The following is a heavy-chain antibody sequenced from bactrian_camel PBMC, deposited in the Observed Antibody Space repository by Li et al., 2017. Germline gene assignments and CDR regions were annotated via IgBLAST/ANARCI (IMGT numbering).Heavy chain of an antibody. CDR3: VRGGWDY. V-gene: IGHV3S1*01. CDR1: GYDNSRGC. D-gene: IGHD1*01. J-gene: IGHJ4*01. CDR2: IRDGGAS. Sequence: HVQLVESGGGSVQAGGSLRLSCDASGYDNSRGCMGWFRQAPGKGREGVASIRDGGASYADSVQGRFTISKDNAKNTMFLQLNSLIADDTAKYYCVRGGWDYWGQGTQVTVS.